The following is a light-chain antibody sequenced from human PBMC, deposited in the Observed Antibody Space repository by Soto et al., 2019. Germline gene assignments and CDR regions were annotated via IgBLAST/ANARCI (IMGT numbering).Light chain of an antibody. V-gene: IGKV3-15*01. Sequence: EIVMTQSPATLSVSPGERATLSCRASQSVSSKLAWYQQKPGQAPRLLIYGASTRATGIPATFSGSGSGTEFSLTISSLQSEDFSVYYCQQYNDWPLTFGGRTKVEI. J-gene: IGKJ4*01. CDR3: QQYNDWPLT. CDR2: GAS. CDR1: QSVSSK.